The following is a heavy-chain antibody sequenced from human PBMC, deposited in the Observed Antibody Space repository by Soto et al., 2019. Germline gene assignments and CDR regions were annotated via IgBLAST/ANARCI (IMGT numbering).Heavy chain of an antibody. CDR2: INHSGST. V-gene: IGHV4-34*01. CDR1: GGSFGGYY. CDR3: AIKRSGSYEIDY. D-gene: IGHD3-10*01. Sequence: SSETLSLTCAVYGGSFGGYYWSWIRQPPGKGLEWIGEINHSGSTNYNPSLKSRVTISVDTSKNQFSLKLSSVTAADTAVYYCAIKRSGSYEIDYWGQGTTVTVSS. J-gene: IGHJ4*03.